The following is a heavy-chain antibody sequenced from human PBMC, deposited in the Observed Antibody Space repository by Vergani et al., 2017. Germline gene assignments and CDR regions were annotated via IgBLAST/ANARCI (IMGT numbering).Heavy chain of an antibody. CDR1: GFSLSNARMG. D-gene: IGHD1-26*01. Sequence: QVTLKESGPVLVKPTETLTLTCTVSGFSLSNARMGVSWIRQPPGKALEWLAHIFSNDENSYSTSLKSRLTISKDTSKSQVVLTMTNMDPVDTATYYCARASRSGSYYYYYYMDVWGKGTTVTVSS. V-gene: IGHV2-26*01. CDR3: ARASRSGSYYYYYYMDV. CDR2: IFSNDEN. J-gene: IGHJ6*03.